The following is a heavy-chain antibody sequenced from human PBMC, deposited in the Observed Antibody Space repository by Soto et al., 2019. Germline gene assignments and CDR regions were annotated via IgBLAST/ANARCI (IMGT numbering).Heavy chain of an antibody. Sequence: QMQLVESGGGVVQPGNFLRLSCAASGFIFSNYAMHWVRQAPGKGLEWVALISYDGRYIYYADSVKGRFAISRDNSKKTVELLMNSLRREDTAVYYCARDVTDYVLDVWGQGTTVNVSS. CDR3: ARDVTDYVLDV. J-gene: IGHJ6*02. CDR2: ISYDGRYI. CDR1: GFIFSNYA. V-gene: IGHV3-30*03. D-gene: IGHD3-9*01.